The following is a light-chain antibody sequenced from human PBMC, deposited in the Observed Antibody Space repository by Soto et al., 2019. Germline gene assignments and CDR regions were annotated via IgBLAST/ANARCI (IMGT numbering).Light chain of an antibody. CDR1: SSDVGSYNY. J-gene: IGLJ1*01. CDR3: SSYTSSSTL. V-gene: IGLV2-14*01. CDR2: AVS. Sequence: QSVVTQPASVSGSPGQSITISCTGTSSDVGSYNYISWYQQHPGKAPKIMIYAVSDRPSGISSRFSGSTSGNTASLTISGLQTEDEADYYCSSYTSSSTLFGTGTKVTVL.